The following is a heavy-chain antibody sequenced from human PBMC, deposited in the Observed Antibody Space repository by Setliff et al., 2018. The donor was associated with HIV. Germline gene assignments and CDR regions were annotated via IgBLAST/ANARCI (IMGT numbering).Heavy chain of an antibody. V-gene: IGHV4-38-2*01. CDR3: ARGEGSGWYAYYFDY. Sequence: GSLRLSCAASGFTFSSYSMNWVRQAQGKGLEWIGCIDASANTYYIPSLKSRATISIDTSKNQLSLKLRSVTAADTAVYYCARGEGSGWYAYYFDYWGQGTLVTVSS. CDR2: IDASANT. D-gene: IGHD6-19*01. J-gene: IGHJ4*02. CDR1: GFTFSSYS.